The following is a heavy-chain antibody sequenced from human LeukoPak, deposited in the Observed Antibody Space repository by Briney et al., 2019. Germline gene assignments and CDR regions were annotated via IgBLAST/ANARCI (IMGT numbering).Heavy chain of an antibody. J-gene: IGHJ5*02. CDR1: GYTFTSYG. V-gene: IGHV1-18*01. CDR2: ISAYNGNT. D-gene: IGHD3-22*01. Sequence: ASVKVSCKASGYTFTSYGISWVRQAPGQGLEWMGWISAYNGNTNYAQKLQGRVTMTRNTSISTAYMELSSLRSEDTAVYYCARGGVNYYDRRFDPWGQGTLVTVSS. CDR3: ARGGVNYYDRRFDP.